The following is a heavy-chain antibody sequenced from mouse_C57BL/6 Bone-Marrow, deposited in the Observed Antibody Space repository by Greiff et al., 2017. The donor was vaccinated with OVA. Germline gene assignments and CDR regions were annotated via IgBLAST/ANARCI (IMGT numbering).Heavy chain of an antibody. CDR3: TRFSYYYGSKGY. CDR2: IDPETGGT. J-gene: IGHJ2*01. V-gene: IGHV1-15*01. CDR1: GYTFTDYE. Sequence: VKLQQSGAELVRPGASVTLSCKASGYTFTDYEMHWVKQTPVHGLEWIGAIDPETGGTAYNQKFKGKAILTADKSSSTAYMELRSLTSEDSAVYYCTRFSYYYGSKGYWGQGTTLTVSS. D-gene: IGHD1-1*01.